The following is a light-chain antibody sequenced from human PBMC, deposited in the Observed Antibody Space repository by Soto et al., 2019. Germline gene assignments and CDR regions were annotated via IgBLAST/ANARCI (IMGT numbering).Light chain of an antibody. CDR2: GAS. Sequence: EIVLTQSPGTLSLSPGERASLSCRASQSVSSSYLAWYQQKPGQAPRLLIYGASSRATGTPDRFSGSGSGTDFTLTITRLEPEDFAVYYCQQYGGSPWTFGQGTKVDIK. CDR1: QSVSSSY. V-gene: IGKV3-20*01. J-gene: IGKJ1*01. CDR3: QQYGGSPWT.